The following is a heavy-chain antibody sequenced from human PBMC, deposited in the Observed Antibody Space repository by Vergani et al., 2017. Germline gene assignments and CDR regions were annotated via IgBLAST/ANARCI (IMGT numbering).Heavy chain of an antibody. CDR3: ATRDGYDYYFDH. CDR2: IISYSGKT. J-gene: IGHJ4*02. CDR1: GYIFSNYA. D-gene: IGHD5-12*01. Sequence: QVHLVQSGAEVKKPGASVRVSCKASGYIFSNYAINWVRQAPGQGLEWMGWIISYSGKTNYAQKFQGRVTMTTDTSTSTTYMELRSLRSDDTAVYYCATRDGYDYYFDHWGQGTLVAVSS. V-gene: IGHV1-18*01.